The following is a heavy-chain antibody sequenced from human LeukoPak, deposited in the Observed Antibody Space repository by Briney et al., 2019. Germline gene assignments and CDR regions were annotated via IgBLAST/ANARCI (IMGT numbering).Heavy chain of an antibody. V-gene: IGHV3-30*18. CDR2: ISYDESDK. Sequence: GSLRLSCAVSGFTFRNYGMHWVRQAPGKGLEWVAVISYDESDKYYGDSVKGRFTISRDNSKNTLFLQMNSLRAEDTAVYFCAKDFRRADYYDRSGYHRMIDYWGQGTLVTVSS. CDR1: GFTFRNYG. D-gene: IGHD3-22*01. J-gene: IGHJ4*02. CDR3: AKDFRRADYYDRSGYHRMIDY.